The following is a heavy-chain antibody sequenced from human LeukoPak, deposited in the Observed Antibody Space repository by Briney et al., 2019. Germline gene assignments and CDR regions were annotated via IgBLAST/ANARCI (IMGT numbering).Heavy chain of an antibody. CDR3: ASGEEGAAAN. CDR2: IDPSDSYT. J-gene: IGHJ4*02. V-gene: IGHV5-10-1*01. Sequence: GESLKISCKGSGNTFTNYWINWVRQMPGKGLEWMGKIDPSDSYTNYSPSFQGHVTISADKSISTAYLQWSSLKASDTAMYYCASGEEGAAANWGQGTLVTVSS. CDR1: GNTFTNYW. D-gene: IGHD6-13*01.